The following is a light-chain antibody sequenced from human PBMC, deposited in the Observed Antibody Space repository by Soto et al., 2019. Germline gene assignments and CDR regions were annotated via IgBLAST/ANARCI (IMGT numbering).Light chain of an antibody. J-gene: IGLJ2*01. V-gene: IGLV2-8*01. CDR3: SSYAGRNIVL. CDR2: EVN. Sequence: QSVLTQPPSASGSPGQTVTIACTGTSSDVGGYKYVSWYQQHPGKPPKLMIYEVNKRPSGVPDRFSGSKSGHTASLTVSGLLADDEADYFCSSYAGRNIVLFGGGTKLTV. CDR1: SSDVGGYKY.